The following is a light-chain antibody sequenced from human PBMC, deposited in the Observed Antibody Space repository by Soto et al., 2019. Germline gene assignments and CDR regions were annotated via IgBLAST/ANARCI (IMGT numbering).Light chain of an antibody. Sequence: QSALTQPASVSGSPGQSITISCTGTSSDIGRYNFVSWYQQHPGKAPKLLVYEVTNRPSGVSNRFSGSKSGNTASLTIFGLQTEDEADYYYSSYTSVTTFVVFGTGTKVTVL. CDR2: EVT. CDR1: SSDIGRYNF. CDR3: SSYTSVTTFVV. J-gene: IGLJ1*01. V-gene: IGLV2-14*01.